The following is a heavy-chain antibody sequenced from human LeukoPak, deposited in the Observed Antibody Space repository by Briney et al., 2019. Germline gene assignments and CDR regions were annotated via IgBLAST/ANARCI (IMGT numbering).Heavy chain of an antibody. V-gene: IGHV4-59*01. CDR3: ARESRDGYNYFDY. CDR1: GGSISSYH. CDR2: IYYSGST. J-gene: IGHJ4*02. Sequence: SETLSLTCIVSGGSISSYHWSWIWQPPGKGLEWIGYIYYSGSTNYNPSLKSRVTISVDTSKNQFSLKLSSVTAADTAEYYCARESRDGYNYFDYWGQGTLVTVSS. D-gene: IGHD5-24*01.